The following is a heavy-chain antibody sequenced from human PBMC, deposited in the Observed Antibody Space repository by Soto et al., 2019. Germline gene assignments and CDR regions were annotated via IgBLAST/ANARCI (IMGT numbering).Heavy chain of an antibody. CDR2: IIPIFGTA. J-gene: IGHJ5*02. CDR3: ARRGYCSSTSCYMNWFDP. CDR1: GGTFSSYA. Sequence: QVPLVQSGAEVKKPGSSVKVSCKASGGTFSSYAISWVRQAPGQGLEWMGGIIPIFGTANYAQKFQGRVTITADESTSTAYMELSSLRSEDTAVYYCARRGYCSSTSCYMNWFDPWGQGTLVTVSS. D-gene: IGHD2-2*01. V-gene: IGHV1-69*01.